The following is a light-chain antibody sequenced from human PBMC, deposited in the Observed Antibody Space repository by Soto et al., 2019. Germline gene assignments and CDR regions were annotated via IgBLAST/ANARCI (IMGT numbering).Light chain of an antibody. J-gene: IGKJ2*01. V-gene: IGKV3-20*01. CDR2: GAS. CDR3: QQYGSSPYT. CDR1: QSVSSSY. Sequence: EIVLTQSPGTLSLSPGERATLSCRASQSVSSSYLAWYQQKPGQAPRLLIYGASSRATGIPDRFSGSGSGTDFTLTSSRLEPEDCAVYYCQQYGSSPYTLGQGTKLEIK.